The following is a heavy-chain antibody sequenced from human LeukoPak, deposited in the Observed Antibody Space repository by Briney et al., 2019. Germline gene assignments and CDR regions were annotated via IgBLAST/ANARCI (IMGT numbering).Heavy chain of an antibody. CDR1: GYNFTSYW. D-gene: IGHD6-6*01. CDR3: ARGYSTSSWFFDY. CDR2: FYPGDSDT. J-gene: IGHJ4*02. Sequence: GESLKISCKGSGYNFTSYWIGWVRQMPGKGLEWMGIFYPGDSDTRYSPSFQGQVTISADRSITTAYLQWSSLKASDTATYYCARGYSTSSWFFDYWGQGTLVTVSS. V-gene: IGHV5-51*01.